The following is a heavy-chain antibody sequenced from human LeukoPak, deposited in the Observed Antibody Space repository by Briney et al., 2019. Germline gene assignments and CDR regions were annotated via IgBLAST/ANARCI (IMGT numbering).Heavy chain of an antibody. CDR2: IYPDDSDT. D-gene: IGHD3-3*01. CDR1: GYNFNNYW. Sequence: GESLQISCMISGYNFNNYWIAWVRQVPGKGLEWMGIIYPDDSDTQYSPAFQGQVIISADKSVNTTYLQWEGLKASDTGIYYCARWRGFGDSWGQGTLVTVSS. V-gene: IGHV5-51*01. CDR3: ARWRGFGDS. J-gene: IGHJ4*02.